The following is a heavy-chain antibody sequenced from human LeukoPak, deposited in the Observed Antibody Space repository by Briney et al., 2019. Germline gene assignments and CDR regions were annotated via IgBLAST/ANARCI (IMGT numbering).Heavy chain of an antibody. CDR1: GGSISSGASD. D-gene: IGHD3-22*01. J-gene: IGHJ2*01. CDR2: INHSGST. CDR3: ARAARQGFTMIVVPFFYFNL. V-gene: IGHV4-31*03. Sequence: SETLSLTCTVSGGSISSGASDWGWIRQHPKRGLEWVGYINHSGSTYYNPSLGSRVTMSVDTSKNQFSLKLSSVTAADSAVYYCARAARQGFTMIVVPFFYFNLWGRGTLVTVSS.